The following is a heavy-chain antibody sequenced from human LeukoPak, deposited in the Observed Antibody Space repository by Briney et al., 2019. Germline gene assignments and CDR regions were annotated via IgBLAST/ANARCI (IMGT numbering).Heavy chain of an antibody. V-gene: IGHV1-2*02. J-gene: IGHJ4*02. Sequence: ASVNVSCEPSGYTFTSYYMHWVRQAPGQGLEWMGWVNPTSGGTNYAQKFQGRVTMTRDTSISTAYMELSRLRSDDTAVYYCARVYYYYDSSGILTLYFDYWGQGTLVTVSS. CDR2: VNPTSGGT. CDR3: ARVYYYYDSSGILTLYFDY. CDR1: GYTFTSYY. D-gene: IGHD3-22*01.